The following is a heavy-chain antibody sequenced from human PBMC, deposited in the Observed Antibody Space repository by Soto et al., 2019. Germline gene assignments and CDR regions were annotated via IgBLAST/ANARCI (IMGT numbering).Heavy chain of an antibody. CDR2: INHSGST. Sequence: QVQLQQWGAGLLKPSETLSLTCAVYGGSFSGYYWSWIRQPPGKGLEWNGEINHSGSTNYNPSLKSRVTISVDTSKNQFSLKLSSVTAADTAVYYCARSRYDFWSGYYNYWGQGTLVTVSS. J-gene: IGHJ4*02. CDR1: GGSFSGYY. V-gene: IGHV4-34*01. D-gene: IGHD3-3*01. CDR3: ARSRYDFWSGYYNY.